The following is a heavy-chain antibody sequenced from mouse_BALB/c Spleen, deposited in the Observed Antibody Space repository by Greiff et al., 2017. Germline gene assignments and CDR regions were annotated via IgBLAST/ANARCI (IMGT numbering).Heavy chain of an antibody. V-gene: IGHV5-6*01. CDR2: ISSGGSYT. D-gene: IGHD1-1*01. J-gene: IGHJ4*01. CDR1: GFTFSSYG. Sequence: EVHLVESGGDLVKPGGSLKLSCAASGFTFSSYGMSWVRQTPDKRLEWVATISSGGSYTYYPDSVKGRFTISRDNAKNTLYLQMSSLKSEDTAMYYCARGPSYGSSSYYAMDYWGQGTSVTVSS. CDR3: ARGPSYGSSSYYAMDY.